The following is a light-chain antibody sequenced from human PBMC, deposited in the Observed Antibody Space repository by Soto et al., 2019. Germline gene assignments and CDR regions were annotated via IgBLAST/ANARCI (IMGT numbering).Light chain of an antibody. Sequence: DIPISQSPPYVSPSLEDIVTITCRASQDVGKWLAWYQQKPGKAPTLLIHGAYSLQTGVTPRYSGSGYGTDFTPTISSLQPADFATYYCQPPNSFPITFGQGTRLEI. J-gene: IGKJ5*01. CDR2: GAY. CDR1: QDVGKW. CDR3: QPPNSFPIT. V-gene: IGKV1-12*01.